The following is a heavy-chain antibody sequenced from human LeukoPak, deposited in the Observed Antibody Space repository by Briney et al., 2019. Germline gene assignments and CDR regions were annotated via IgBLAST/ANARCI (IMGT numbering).Heavy chain of an antibody. CDR1: GFTFTRFA. D-gene: IGHD3-10*01. CDR3: AKEAGEGSGNYMYNWFDP. Sequence: GGSLRLSCAASGFTFTRFAMSWVRQAPGKGLEWVSAITVSGSSTYYADSVKGRFTISRDNSKNTLYLKMTSLRAEDTAIYYCAKEAGEGSGNYMYNWFDPWGQGTLATVSS. J-gene: IGHJ5*02. CDR2: ITVSGSST. V-gene: IGHV3-23*01.